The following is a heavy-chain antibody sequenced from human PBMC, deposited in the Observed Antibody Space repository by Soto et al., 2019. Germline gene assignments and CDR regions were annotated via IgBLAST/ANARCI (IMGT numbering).Heavy chain of an antibody. Sequence: GGSLRLSCAASGFTFSSYAMSWVRQAPGKGLEWVSAISGSGGSTYYADSVKGRFTISRDNSKNTLYLQMNSLRAEDTAVYYCAKPPVAGTNYYYYYMDVWGKGTTVTVSS. V-gene: IGHV3-23*01. CDR3: AKPPVAGTNYYYYYMDV. D-gene: IGHD6-19*01. J-gene: IGHJ6*03. CDR2: ISGSGGST. CDR1: GFTFSSYA.